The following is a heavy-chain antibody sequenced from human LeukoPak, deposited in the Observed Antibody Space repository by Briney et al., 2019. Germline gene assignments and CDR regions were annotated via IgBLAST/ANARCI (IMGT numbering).Heavy chain of an antibody. D-gene: IGHD2-21*01. J-gene: IGHJ6*03. CDR1: GFSFSGFG. V-gene: IGHV3-48*02. CDR3: ARAPTPYFTYYMDV. Sequence: GGSLRLSCAASGFSFSGFGMNWVRQAPGKGLEWISYIGSSGSAGGNIYYAVSVKGRFTVSRDNAKDSLFLQMNSLQDADAAVYYCARAPTPYFTYYMDVWGKGTTVTVSS. CDR2: IGSSGSAGGNI.